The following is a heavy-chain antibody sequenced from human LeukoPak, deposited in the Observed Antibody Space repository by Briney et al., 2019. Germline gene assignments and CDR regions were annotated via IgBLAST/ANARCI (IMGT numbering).Heavy chain of an antibody. Sequence: ASVTVSCKASGYTFTSYGISWVRQALGQGGEWMGWIGAYNGNTNYAQKLQGRVTITTDTSTSTAYMELRSLRSDGAAVYYCARDPTFLEWNYDCWGQGTLVTVS. V-gene: IGHV1-18*01. CDR3: ARDPTFLEWNYDC. J-gene: IGHJ4*02. D-gene: IGHD3-3*01. CDR1: GYTFTSYG. CDR2: IGAYNGNT.